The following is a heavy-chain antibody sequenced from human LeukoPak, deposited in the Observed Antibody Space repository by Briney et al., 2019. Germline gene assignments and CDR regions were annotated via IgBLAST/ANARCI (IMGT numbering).Heavy chain of an antibody. CDR1: GFTFSTFA. D-gene: IGHD3-10*01. CDR2: ITGSVPYM. J-gene: IGHJ4*02. Sequence: PGGSLRLSCAASGFTFSTFAMHWVRLSPGKGLEWVSSITGSVPYMLYAESVKHRFTISRDNTKNLLYLEMNSMRAEDTAMYFCVRDVGAVRGEVYFDYWGQGTLVTVSS. CDR3: VRDVGAVRGEVYFDY. V-gene: IGHV3-21*06.